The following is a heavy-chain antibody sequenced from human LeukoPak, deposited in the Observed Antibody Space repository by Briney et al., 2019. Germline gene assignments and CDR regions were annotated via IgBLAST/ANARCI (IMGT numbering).Heavy chain of an antibody. D-gene: IGHD2-2*01. V-gene: IGHV1-8*01. J-gene: IGHJ4*02. CDR1: GYTFTTYD. Sequence: ASVKVSCKASGYTFTTYDINWVQQATGQVLERIGWMNPHSGNTGFAQNFQGRVAMTRNTPIDTAYMELSSLRVEDTAVYYCVRGFRSDTSGRKFDCRGQGTLVTVSS. CDR3: VRGFRSDTSGRKFDC. CDR2: MNPHSGNT.